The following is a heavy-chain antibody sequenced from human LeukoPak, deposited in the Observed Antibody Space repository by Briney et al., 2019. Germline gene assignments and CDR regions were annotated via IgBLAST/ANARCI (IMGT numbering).Heavy chain of an antibody. V-gene: IGHV3-53*01. D-gene: IGHD3-10*01. Sequence: GGSLRLSCAASGFTVSSNYMSWVRQAPGKGLEWVSVIYSGGRTYYADAVKGRFTMSRDNSKNTVYLQMNSLTAEDTAVYYCARDFETGGYYYYGMDVWGQGTTVTVSS. J-gene: IGHJ6*02. CDR2: IYSGGRT. CDR1: GFTVSSNY. CDR3: ARDFETGGYYYYGMDV.